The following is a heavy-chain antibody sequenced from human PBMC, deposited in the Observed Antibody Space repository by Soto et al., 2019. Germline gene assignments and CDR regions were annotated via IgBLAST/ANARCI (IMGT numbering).Heavy chain of an antibody. Sequence: QITLKEAGPTLVKPTQTLTLTCNVSGLSLSTTGVGVGSIRQPPGKATDPHAFIYWDGDKRYSPPPQSRIPITTAISNHEVVFTMTNMDPVATATYYCVQSRFSGDFLQHYSSLSSSCLDVWYPGTTVTVSS. J-gene: IGHJ6*02. D-gene: IGHD5-12*01. V-gene: IGHV2-5*02. CDR1: GLSLSTTGVG. CDR3: VQSRFSGDFLQHYSSLSSSCLDV. CDR2: IYWDGDK.